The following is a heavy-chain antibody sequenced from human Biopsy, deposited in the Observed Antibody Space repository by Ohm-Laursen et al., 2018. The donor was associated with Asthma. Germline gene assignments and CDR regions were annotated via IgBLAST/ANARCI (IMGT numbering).Heavy chain of an antibody. D-gene: IGHD2-21*02. Sequence: SETLSLTCTVSGGSINNFYWSWIRQPPGKGLESIGHVYYSGSTNYNLSLKSRVTISIDASKNQFSLKLTSVTAADTAVYYCARGVDRVTGLLDHFDSWGQGTLVTVSS. V-gene: IGHV4-59*01. CDR2: VYYSGST. J-gene: IGHJ4*02. CDR3: ARGVDRVTGLLDHFDS. CDR1: GGSINNFY.